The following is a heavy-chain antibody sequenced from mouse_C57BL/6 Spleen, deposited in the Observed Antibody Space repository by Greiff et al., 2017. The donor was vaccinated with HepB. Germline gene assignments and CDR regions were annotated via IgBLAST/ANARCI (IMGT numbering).Heavy chain of an antibody. D-gene: IGHD1-1*01. Sequence: QVQLQQPGAELVRPGSSVKLSCKASGYTFTSYWMDWVKQRPGQGLEWIGNIYPSDSETHYNQKFKDKATLTVDKSSSTAYMQLSSLTSEDSAVYYCARRDTTVAGNWYFDVWGTGTTVTVSS. CDR1: GYTFTSYW. CDR2: IYPSDSET. CDR3: ARRDTTVAGNWYFDV. J-gene: IGHJ1*03. V-gene: IGHV1-61*01.